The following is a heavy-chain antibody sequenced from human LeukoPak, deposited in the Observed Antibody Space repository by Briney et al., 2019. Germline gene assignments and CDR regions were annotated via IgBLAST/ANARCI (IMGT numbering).Heavy chain of an antibody. CDR3: ARDLYYDYVWGSYRRPFDY. D-gene: IGHD3-16*02. J-gene: IGHJ4*02. CDR2: ISSSSSYI. Sequence: GGSLRLSCAASGFTFSSYSRNWVRQPPGKGLEWVSSISSSSSYIYYADSVKGRFTISRDNAKNSLYLQMNSLRAEDTAVYYCARDLYYDYVWGSYRRPFDYWGQGTLVTVSS. CDR1: GFTFSSYS. V-gene: IGHV3-21*01.